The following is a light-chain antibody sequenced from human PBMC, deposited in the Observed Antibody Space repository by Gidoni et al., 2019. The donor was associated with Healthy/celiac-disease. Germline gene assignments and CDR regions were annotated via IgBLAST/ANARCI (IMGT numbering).Light chain of an antibody. V-gene: IGKV4-1*01. CDR3: QQYYSTPPWT. CDR1: QSVLYSSNNKNY. Sequence: IVMTQSPDSLAVCLGERATINCKTSQSVLYSSNNKNYLAWYQQKPGQPPKLSIYWASTRESGVPDRFSGSGSGTDFTLTISSLQAEDGAVYYCQQYYSTPPWTFGQGTKVEIK. CDR2: WAS. J-gene: IGKJ1*01.